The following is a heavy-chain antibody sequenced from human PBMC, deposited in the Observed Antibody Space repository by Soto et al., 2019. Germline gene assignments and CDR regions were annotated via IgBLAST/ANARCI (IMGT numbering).Heavy chain of an antibody. CDR1: GDSVSSNSAA. CDR2: TYYRSKWYN. Sequence: PSQTLSLTCAISGDSVSSNSAAWNWIRQSPSRGLEWLGRTYYRSKWYNDYAVSVKSRITINPDTSKNQFSLQLNSVAPEDTAVYYCARDHHSSSPDYYYYGMDVWGQGTTVTVSS. D-gene: IGHD6-6*01. V-gene: IGHV6-1*01. J-gene: IGHJ6*02. CDR3: ARDHHSSSPDYYYYGMDV.